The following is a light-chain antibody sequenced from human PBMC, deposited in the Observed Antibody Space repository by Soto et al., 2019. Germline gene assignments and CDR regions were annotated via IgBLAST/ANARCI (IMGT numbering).Light chain of an antibody. CDR2: SNN. CDR3: AAWDDSLNGWV. V-gene: IGLV1-44*01. Sequence: QSVLTQPPSASGTPGQRVTISCFGSSSNIGSKTVNWYQQVPGTAPKLLIYSNNQRPSGVPDRLSGSKSGTSASLAISGLQSEDEADYYCAAWDDSLNGWVFGGGTKLTVL. CDR1: SSNIGSKT. J-gene: IGLJ3*02.